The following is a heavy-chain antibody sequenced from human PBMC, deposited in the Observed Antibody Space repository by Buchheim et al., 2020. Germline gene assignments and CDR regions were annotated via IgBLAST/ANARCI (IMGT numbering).Heavy chain of an antibody. J-gene: IGHJ6*03. CDR3: ARSLHSFDWPTYSLYYMDV. D-gene: IGHD3-9*01. CDR1: GDSFSNTNY. CDR2: IFHTGDT. V-gene: IGHV4-4*02. Sequence: QVQLQESGPGLVQPSGTLSLTCAVSGDSFSNTNYWGWVRQPPGKGLQWIGEIFHTGDTDYNPSLRGRVTISLDKARNQFSLIPRSVTAADTAVYFCARSLHSFDWPTYSLYYMDVWGKGT.